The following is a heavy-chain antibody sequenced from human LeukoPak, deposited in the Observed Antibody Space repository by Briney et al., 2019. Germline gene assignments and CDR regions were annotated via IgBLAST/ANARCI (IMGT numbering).Heavy chain of an antibody. D-gene: IGHD6-13*01. CDR1: GGSFSGYY. V-gene: IGHV4-34*01. CDR3: ASATITAAGRNWFDP. J-gene: IGHJ5*02. Sequence: PSETLSLTCAIYGGSFSGYYWSWIRQPPGKGLEWIGEINRSGSTNYNPSLKSRVTISVDTSKNQFSLKVSSVTAAETAVYFCASATITAAGRNWFDPWGQGTLVTVSS. CDR2: INRSGST.